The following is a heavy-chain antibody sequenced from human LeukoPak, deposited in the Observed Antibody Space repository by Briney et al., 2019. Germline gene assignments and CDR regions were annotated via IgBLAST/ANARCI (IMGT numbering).Heavy chain of an antibody. CDR3: ARGTPGSYLGY. Sequence: ASVKVSCKASGYTLTGYYMHWVRQAPGQGLEWMGWINPNSGGTNYAQKFKGWVTLTRDTSINTTYMELSRLASDVTAVYFCARGTPGSYLGYWGQGTLVTVSS. J-gene: IGHJ4*02. CDR2: INPNSGGT. CDR1: GYTLTGYY. D-gene: IGHD3-16*02. V-gene: IGHV1-2*04.